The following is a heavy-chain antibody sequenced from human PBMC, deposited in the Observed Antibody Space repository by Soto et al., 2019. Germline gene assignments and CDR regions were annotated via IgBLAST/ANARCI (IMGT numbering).Heavy chain of an antibody. J-gene: IGHJ6*02. CDR3: ARSSVSYSYYGMDV. V-gene: IGHV1-2*02. D-gene: IGHD6-19*01. CDR1: GYTLTDYY. Sequence: QVQLVQSGAEVKKPGASVKFSCKASGYTLTDYYMHWVRQAPGQGLEWMGWINPNSGDTNYAQNFQGRVTMTRDTSISTAYMDLNRLRSDDTAVYYCARSSVSYSYYGMDVWCQGTTVTVSS. CDR2: INPNSGDT.